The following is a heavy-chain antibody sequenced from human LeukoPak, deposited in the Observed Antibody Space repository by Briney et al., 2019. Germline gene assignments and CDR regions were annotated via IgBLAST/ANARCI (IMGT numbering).Heavy chain of an antibody. Sequence: SETLSLTCTVSGGSISSSYWSWIRQPPGKGLEWIASIYYSGSTNYNPSLKSRVTISVDTSKNQFSLKLSSVTAADTAIYYCASYRLYYGDYHYFDYWGQGTLVTVSS. D-gene: IGHD4-17*01. CDR1: GGSISSSY. V-gene: IGHV4-59*01. J-gene: IGHJ4*02. CDR3: ASYRLYYGDYHYFDY. CDR2: IYYSGST.